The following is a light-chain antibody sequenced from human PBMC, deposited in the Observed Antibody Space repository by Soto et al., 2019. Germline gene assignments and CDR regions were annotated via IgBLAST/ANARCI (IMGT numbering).Light chain of an antibody. CDR3: QQSYNSPFS. V-gene: IGKV1-39*01. J-gene: IGKJ2*01. CDR1: QAISTY. CDR2: AAS. Sequence: DIQMTQSPSSLPASIGDKVTITCRASQAISTYLNWYQQKPGKAPKLLIYAASILENGVPSRFSGSGSGTDFTLTISSLQPEDFATFYCQQSYNSPFSFGQGTKLEI.